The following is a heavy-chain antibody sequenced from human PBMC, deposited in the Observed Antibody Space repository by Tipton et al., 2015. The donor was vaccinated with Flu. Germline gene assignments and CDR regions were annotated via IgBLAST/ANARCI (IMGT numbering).Heavy chain of an antibody. CDR1: GDSMSRSSYY. Sequence: TLSLTCTVSGDSMSRSSYYWGWIRQPPGKGLEWIGSMYYGGSTYYKPSLKSRVTISVDTSRNSLSLKLTSVTAADTAVYFCARHVTLVGARRHFDHWGQGTMVTVSS. V-gene: IGHV4-39*02. D-gene: IGHD4/OR15-4a*01. CDR3: ARHVTLVGARRHFDH. CDR2: MYYGGST. J-gene: IGHJ4*02.